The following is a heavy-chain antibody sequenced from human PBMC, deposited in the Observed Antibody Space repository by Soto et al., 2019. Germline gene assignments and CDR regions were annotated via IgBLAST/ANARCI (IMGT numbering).Heavy chain of an antibody. V-gene: IGHV3-11*01. Sequence: PGGSLRHSCAASGFTFSDYYMRCIRQAPGKGLEWVSYISSSGSTIYYADSVKGRFTISRDNAKNSLYLQMNSLRAEDTAVYYCAREGYYDSSGTNLDAFDIWGQGTMVTVSS. CDR1: GFTFSDYY. D-gene: IGHD3-22*01. J-gene: IGHJ3*02. CDR3: AREGYYDSSGTNLDAFDI. CDR2: ISSSGSTI.